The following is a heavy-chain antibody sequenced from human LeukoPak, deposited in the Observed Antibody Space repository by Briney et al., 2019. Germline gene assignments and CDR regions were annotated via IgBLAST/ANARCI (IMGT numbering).Heavy chain of an antibody. D-gene: IGHD2-15*01. CDR3: ARDPIVVVVARELAPNWFDP. CDR1: GGTFGSYA. Sequence: PSASVKVSCKASGGTFGSYAISWVRQAPGQGLEWMGWISAYNGNTNYAQKLQGRVTMTTDTSTSTAYMELRSLRSDDTAVYYCARDPIVVVVARELAPNWFDPWGQGTLVTVSS. CDR2: ISAYNGNT. J-gene: IGHJ5*02. V-gene: IGHV1-18*01.